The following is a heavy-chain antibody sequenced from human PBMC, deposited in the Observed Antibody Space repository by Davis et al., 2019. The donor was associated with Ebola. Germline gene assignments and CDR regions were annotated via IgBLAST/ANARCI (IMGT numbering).Heavy chain of an antibody. D-gene: IGHD3-3*01. Sequence: ASVKVSCKASGYTFTSYDINWVRQATGQGLEWMGWMNPNSGNTGYAQKFQGRVTMTRNTSISTAYMELSSLRSEDTAVYYCARAQTVLRHYNWFDPWGQGTLVTVSS. CDR2: MNPNSGNT. V-gene: IGHV1-8*01. CDR3: ARAQTVLRHYNWFDP. J-gene: IGHJ5*02. CDR1: GYTFTSYD.